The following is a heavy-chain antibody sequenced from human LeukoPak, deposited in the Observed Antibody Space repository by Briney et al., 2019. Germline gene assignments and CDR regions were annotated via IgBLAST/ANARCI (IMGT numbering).Heavy chain of an antibody. CDR3: AKALKWYPFDY. D-gene: IGHD2-2*01. CDR2: ISWNSGSI. V-gene: IGHV3-9*01. CDR1: GFTFDDYA. Sequence: GGSLRLSCAASGFTFDDYAMHWVRQAPGKGLEWVSGISWNSGSIGYADSVKGRFTISRDNAKNSLYLQMNSLRAEDTALYYCAKALKWYPFDYWGQGTLVTVSS. J-gene: IGHJ4*02.